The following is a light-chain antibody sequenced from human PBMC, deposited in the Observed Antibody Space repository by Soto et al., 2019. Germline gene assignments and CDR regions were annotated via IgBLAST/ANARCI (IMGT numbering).Light chain of an antibody. CDR2: AAS. Sequence: DIQMTQSPSTLSASVGDRVTITCRASQSIKNWLAWYQQKPGEAPKLLIYAASTLQSGVPSRFSGSGSGTEFTLTISSLQPEDFATYYCQQLSYYPRTFGQGTKLEIK. CDR1: QSIKNW. V-gene: IGKV1-5*01. J-gene: IGKJ2*01. CDR3: QQLSYYPRT.